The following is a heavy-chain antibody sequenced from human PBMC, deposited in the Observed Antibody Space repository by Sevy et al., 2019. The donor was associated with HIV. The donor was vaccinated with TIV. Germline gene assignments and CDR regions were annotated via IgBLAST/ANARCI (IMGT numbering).Heavy chain of an antibody. CDR1: GFTFSNYA. J-gene: IGHJ4*02. CDR3: AKGVSWLVLGGYFDY. V-gene: IGHV3-23*01. D-gene: IGHD6-19*01. Sequence: GGSLRLSCAASGFTFSNYAMNWVRQAPGKGLEWVSGIIGSGDNTYYADSVKGRFTVSRDNSKNTLYVQMNSLRAEDTAVYYCAKGVSWLVLGGYFDYWGQGTPVTVSS. CDR2: IIGSGDNT.